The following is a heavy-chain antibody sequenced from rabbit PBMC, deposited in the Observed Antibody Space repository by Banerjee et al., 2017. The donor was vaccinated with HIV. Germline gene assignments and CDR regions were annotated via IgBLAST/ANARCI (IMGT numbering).Heavy chain of an antibody. D-gene: IGHD2-1*01. CDR3: ARDLDYDIITNGYYFNL. V-gene: IGHV1S40*01. Sequence: QSLEESGGDLVKPGASLTLTCTASGFSFSSSYYMCCVRQAPGKGLEWIGCIYTSSDSAWYASWAKGRFTISKTSSTTVTLQMTSLTAADTATYFCARDLDYDIITNGYYFNLWGPGTLVTVS. CDR1: GFSFSSSYY. J-gene: IGHJ4*01. CDR2: IYTSSDSA.